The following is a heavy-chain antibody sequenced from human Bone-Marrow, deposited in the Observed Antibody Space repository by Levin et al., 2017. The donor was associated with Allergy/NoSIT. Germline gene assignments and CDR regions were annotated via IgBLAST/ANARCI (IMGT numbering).Heavy chain of an antibody. V-gene: IGHV3-66*02. D-gene: IGHD5-12*01. Sequence: HSGGSLRLSCAASGFTVSRNDIIWVRQAPGKGLEWVSSIHKDYKTYYADSVKGRFTSSRDNPKNTLYLQMNNLRIEDTAMYYCVTYGEVADGYWGQGTRVTVSS. CDR3: VTYGEVADGY. CDR2: IHKDYKT. J-gene: IGHJ4*02. CDR1: GFTVSRND.